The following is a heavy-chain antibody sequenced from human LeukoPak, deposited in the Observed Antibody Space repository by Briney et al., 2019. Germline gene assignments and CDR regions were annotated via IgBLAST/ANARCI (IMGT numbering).Heavy chain of an antibody. CDR3: ARDFRVIPDY. V-gene: IGHV3-21*01. CDR1: GFTFSTYW. J-gene: IGHJ4*02. D-gene: IGHD2-21*01. CDR2: ISSSSSYI. Sequence: PGGSLRLSCAASGFTFSTYWMSWVRQAPGKGLEWVSSISSSSSYIYYADSVKGRFTISRDNAKNSLYLQMNSLRAEDTAVYYCARDFRVIPDYWGQGTLVTVSS.